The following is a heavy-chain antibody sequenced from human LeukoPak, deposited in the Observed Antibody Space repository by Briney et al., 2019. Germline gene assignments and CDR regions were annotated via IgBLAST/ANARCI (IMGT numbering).Heavy chain of an antibody. J-gene: IGHJ5*02. CDR1: GFIFSNYG. Sequence: VGSLRLSCAASGFIFSNYGTSCVRQAPGEGLEWVSAICGSVGSTYYADSVKVRFTISRDNSKNTLYLQLSSLRGEDTALYYCAKATMVLGWFDPWGQGTLVTVSS. V-gene: IGHV3-23*01. CDR3: AKATMVLGWFDP. CDR2: ICGSVGST. D-gene: IGHD4-23*01.